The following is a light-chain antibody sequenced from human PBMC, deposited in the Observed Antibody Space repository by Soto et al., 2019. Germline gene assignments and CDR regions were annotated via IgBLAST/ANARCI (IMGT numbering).Light chain of an antibody. CDR3: SSYTSSSTLGAV. J-gene: IGLJ1*01. CDR2: DVS. CDR1: SREVGGYNY. Sequence: QSALTQPASVSGSPGQSITISCTGTSREVGGYNYVSWYQQHPGKAPKLMIYDVSNRPSGVSNRFSGSKSGNTASLTISWLQAEDEADYYCSSYTSSSTLGAVFGTATKLTVL. V-gene: IGLV2-14*01.